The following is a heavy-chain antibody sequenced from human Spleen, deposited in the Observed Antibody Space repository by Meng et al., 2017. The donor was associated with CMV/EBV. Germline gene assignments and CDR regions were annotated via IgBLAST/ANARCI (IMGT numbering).Heavy chain of an antibody. D-gene: IGHD3-10*01. J-gene: IGHJ4*02. CDR2: ISGSGGST. CDR3: AKEMLWFGELRALNFDY. CDR1: GFTFSTYW. Sequence: GESLKISCAASGFTFSTYWMHWVRQAPGKGLEWVSAISGSGGSTYYADSVKGRFTISRDNSKNTLYLQMNSLRAEDTAVYYCAKEMLWFGELRALNFDYWGQGTLVTVSS. V-gene: IGHV3-23*01.